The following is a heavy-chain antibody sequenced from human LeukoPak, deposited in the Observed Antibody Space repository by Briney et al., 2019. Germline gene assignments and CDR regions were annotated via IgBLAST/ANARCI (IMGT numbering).Heavy chain of an antibody. CDR1: GFTFSSYS. V-gene: IGHV3-21*01. CDR3: ARDTRYCSGGSCYQVY. CDR2: ISSSSSYI. Sequence: GGSLRLSCAAPGFTFSSYSMNWVRQAPGKGLEWVSSISSSSSYIYYADSVKGRFTISRDNAKNSLYLQMNSLRAEDTAVYYCARDTRYCSGGSCYQVYWGQGTLVTVSS. J-gene: IGHJ4*02. D-gene: IGHD2-15*01.